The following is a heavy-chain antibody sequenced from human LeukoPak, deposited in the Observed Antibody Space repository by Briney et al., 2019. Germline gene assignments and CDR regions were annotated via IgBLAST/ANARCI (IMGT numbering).Heavy chain of an antibody. Sequence: GGSLRLSCAASGFTFSSYWMHWVRQAPGKGLVWVSRINSDGSSTSYADSVKGRFTISRDNAKNTLYLQMNSLRAEDTAVYYCARAFTGIAAAGFDYWGQGTLVTVPS. V-gene: IGHV3-74*01. CDR2: INSDGSST. J-gene: IGHJ4*02. D-gene: IGHD6-13*01. CDR1: GFTFSSYW. CDR3: ARAFTGIAAAGFDY.